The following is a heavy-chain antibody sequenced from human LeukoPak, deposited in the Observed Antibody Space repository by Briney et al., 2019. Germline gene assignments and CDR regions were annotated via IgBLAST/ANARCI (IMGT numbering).Heavy chain of an antibody. CDR3: ARRSDSGSDDGEDYFDY. D-gene: IGHD1-26*01. Sequence: SETLSLTCTVSGGSINSGTFYWGWIRQPPGEGLGSLVSMYYDGSSYYNPSRKSRVTTSVDTSKNQFSLKLTSVTAADTAVYFCARRSDSGSDDGEDYFDYWGQGTLVTASS. CDR2: MYYDGSS. V-gene: IGHV4-39*01. CDR1: GGSINSGTFY. J-gene: IGHJ4*02.